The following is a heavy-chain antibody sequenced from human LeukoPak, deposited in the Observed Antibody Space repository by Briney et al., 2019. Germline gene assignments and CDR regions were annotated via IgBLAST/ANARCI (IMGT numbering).Heavy chain of an antibody. CDR3: ARTGGYDYHIDH. D-gene: IGHD5-12*01. CDR1: GFSISNYY. Sequence: KTSETLSLTCSVSGFSISNYYWSWVRQTAGKGLEWIAHICISGTTNYNPSFNSRVTMSIDTSKNQFSLKLASVTAADTGVYYCARTGGYDYHIDHWGQGTQVTVSS. J-gene: IGHJ4*02. V-gene: IGHV4-4*07. CDR2: ICISGTT.